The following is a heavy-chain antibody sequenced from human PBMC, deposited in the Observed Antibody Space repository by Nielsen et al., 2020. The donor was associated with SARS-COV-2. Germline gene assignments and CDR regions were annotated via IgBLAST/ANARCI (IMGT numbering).Heavy chain of an antibody. CDR2: VYPGDSET. CDR3: ALGGGVTPRYYFDY. Sequence: GESLKISCKASGYTFRNYWIGWVRQMPGKGLEWMGIVYPGDSETRYSPSFQGQVTISADKSLTTAYLQWSSLKASDTAMYYCALGGGVTPRYYFDYWGQGTLVTVSS. CDR1: GYTFRNYW. V-gene: IGHV5-51*01. D-gene: IGHD2-21*02. J-gene: IGHJ4*02.